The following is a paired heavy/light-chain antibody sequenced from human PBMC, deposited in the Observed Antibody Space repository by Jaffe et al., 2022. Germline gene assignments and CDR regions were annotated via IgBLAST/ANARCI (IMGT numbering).Heavy chain of an antibody. D-gene: IGHD5-18*01. CDR3: AKTIWDTAMFPFEYYFDY. V-gene: IGHV3-23*01. J-gene: IGHJ4*02. Sequence: EVQLLESGGGLVQPGGSLRLSCAASGFTFSSYAMSWVRQAPGKGLEWVSAISGSGGSTYYADSVKGRFTISRDNSKNTLYLQMNSLRAEDTAVYYCAKTIWDTAMFPFEYYFDYWGQGTLVTVSS. CDR1: GFTFSSYA. CDR2: ISGSGGST.
Light chain of an antibody. J-gene: IGKJ5*01. CDR1: QSVSSN. Sequence: EIVMTQSPATLSVSPGERATLSCRASQSVSSNLAWYQQKPGQAPRLLIYGASTRATGIPARFSGSGSGTEFTLTISSLQSEDFAVYYCQQYNNWPPLDTFGQGTRLEIK. CDR2: GAS. CDR3: QQYNNWPPLDT. V-gene: IGKV3-15*01.